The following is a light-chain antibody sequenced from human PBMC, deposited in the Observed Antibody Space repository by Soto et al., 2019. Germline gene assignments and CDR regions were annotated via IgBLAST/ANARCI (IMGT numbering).Light chain of an antibody. V-gene: IGKV3-20*01. Sequence: EIVLTQSPGTLSLSPGERATLSCRASQSISRNYLGWYQQNPGQAPRLLIYGASNRATGVPDRFSGSASGTDFTFTTSRLEPEDFAVYYCQHYGSSTRVFGGGTKVDIX. CDR3: QHYGSSTRV. CDR2: GAS. J-gene: IGKJ4*01. CDR1: QSISRNY.